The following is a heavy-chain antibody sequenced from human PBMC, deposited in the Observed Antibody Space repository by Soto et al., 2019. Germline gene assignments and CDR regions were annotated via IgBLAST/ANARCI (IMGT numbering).Heavy chain of an antibody. CDR3: ARGSIAAALDPWYFDY. V-gene: IGHV1-69*13. D-gene: IGHD6-13*01. CDR1: GGTFSSYA. CDR2: IIPIFGTA. Sequence: SVKVSCKASGGTFSSYAISWVRQAPGQGLEWMGGIIPIFGTANYAQKFQGRVTITADESTSTAYMELSSLRSEDTAVYYCARGSIAAALDPWYFDYCGQGTLVIVSS. J-gene: IGHJ4*02.